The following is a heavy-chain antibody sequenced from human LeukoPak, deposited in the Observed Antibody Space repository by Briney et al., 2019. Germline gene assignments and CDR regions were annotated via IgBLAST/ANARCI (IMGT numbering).Heavy chain of an antibody. V-gene: IGHV3-9*01. CDR1: GFTFDDYA. Sequence: GGSLRLSCAASGFTFDDYAMHWVRHAPGKGLEWVSGISWNSGSIGYADSVKGRFTISRDNAKNSLYLQMNSLRAEDTALYYCAKDSAGYYYYMDVWGKGTTVTISS. CDR3: AKDSAGYYYYMDV. CDR2: ISWNSGSI. J-gene: IGHJ6*03.